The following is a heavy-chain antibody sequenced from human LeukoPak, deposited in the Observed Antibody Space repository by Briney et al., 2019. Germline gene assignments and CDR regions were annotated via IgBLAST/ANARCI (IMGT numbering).Heavy chain of an antibody. CDR3: AELGITMIGGV. Sequence: PGGSLRLSCAASGFTFSSSWMTWVRQAPGKGLEWVSYISSSGSTIYYADSVKGRFTISRDNAKNSPYLQMNSLRAEDTAVYYCAELGITMIGGVWGKGTTVTISS. CDR1: GFTFSSSW. CDR2: ISSSGSTI. J-gene: IGHJ6*04. V-gene: IGHV3-48*03. D-gene: IGHD3-10*02.